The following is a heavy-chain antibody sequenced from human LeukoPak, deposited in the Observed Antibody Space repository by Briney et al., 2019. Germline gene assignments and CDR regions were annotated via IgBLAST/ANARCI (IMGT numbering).Heavy chain of an antibody. D-gene: IGHD6-13*01. CDR3: ARHSTLAGTHYYYYMDV. V-gene: IGHV1-2*02. Sequence: GASVKVSCKASGYTFTGYYMHWVRQAPGQGLEWMGWINPNSGGTNYAQKFQGRVTMTRDMSTSTVYMELSSLRSEDTAVYYCARHSTLAGTHYYYYMDVWGKGTTVTVSS. CDR2: INPNSGGT. J-gene: IGHJ6*03. CDR1: GYTFTGYY.